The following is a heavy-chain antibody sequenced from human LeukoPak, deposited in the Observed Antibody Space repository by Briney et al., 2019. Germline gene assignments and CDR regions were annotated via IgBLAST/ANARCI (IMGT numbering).Heavy chain of an antibody. CDR3: AKGTYGSETYSFYFDY. V-gene: IGHV3-74*01. Sequence: GGSLRLSCAASGFTFSSYWMHWVRQAPGKGLVWVSRVNSDGSSTTYADSVKGRFTISRDNSKNTLYLQINSLRAEDTAVYYCAKGTYGSETYSFYFDYWGQGILVTVSS. CDR2: VNSDGSST. J-gene: IGHJ4*02. CDR1: GFTFSSYW. D-gene: IGHD3-10*01.